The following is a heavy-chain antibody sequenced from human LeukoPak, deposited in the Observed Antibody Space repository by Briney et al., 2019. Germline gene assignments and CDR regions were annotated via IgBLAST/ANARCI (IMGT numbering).Heavy chain of an antibody. CDR2: IIHIFGTV. Sequence: SVKDSCKASVGTFSTYAVSWVRQPPGQGLEGVGRIIHIFGTVNYAQKCQGRVTITTDESTSTVYMELSSLRSEDTAVYYCARGLEAAAVDYWGQGTLVTVSS. V-gene: IGHV1-69*05. CDR1: VGTFSTYA. D-gene: IGHD6-13*01. CDR3: ARGLEAAAVDY. J-gene: IGHJ4*02.